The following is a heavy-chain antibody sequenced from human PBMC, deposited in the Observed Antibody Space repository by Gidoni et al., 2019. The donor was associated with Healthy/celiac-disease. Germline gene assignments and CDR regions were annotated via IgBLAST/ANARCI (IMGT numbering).Heavy chain of an antibody. CDR3: ARGGPYGSGSYQSYYYYMDV. CDR1: GFTFSDYY. D-gene: IGHD3-10*01. Sequence: QVQLVESGGGLVKPGESLRLSCAASGFTFSDYYMSWIRQAPGKGLEWVSYISSSSSYTNYADSVKGRFTISRDNAKNSLYLQMNSLRAEDTAVYYCARGGPYGSGSYQSYYYYMDVWGKGTTVTVSS. CDR2: ISSSSSYT. J-gene: IGHJ6*03. V-gene: IGHV3-11*06.